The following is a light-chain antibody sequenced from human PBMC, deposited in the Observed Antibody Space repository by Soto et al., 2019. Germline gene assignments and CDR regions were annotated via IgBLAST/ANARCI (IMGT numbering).Light chain of an antibody. CDR3: SSYTSTSTLEV. CDR2: EVS. CDR1: SSDVGGYNY. V-gene: IGLV2-14*01. J-gene: IGLJ1*01. Sequence: QSALTQPASVSGSPGQSITISCTGTSSDVGGYNYVSWYQQHPGKAPKLMIYEVSNRPPGVSNRFSGSKSGNTASLTISGHQAEDEADYYCSSYTSTSTLEVFGPGTKLPVL.